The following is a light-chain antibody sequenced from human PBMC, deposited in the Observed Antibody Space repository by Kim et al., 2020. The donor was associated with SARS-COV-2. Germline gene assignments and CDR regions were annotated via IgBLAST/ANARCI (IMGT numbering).Light chain of an antibody. Sequence: ELTQPPSASGTPGQRVTISCSGSSSNIGSNYVYWYQQLPGTAPKLVIYRNNQRPSGVPDRFSGSKSGTSASLAISGLRSEDEADYYCAAWDDSLSGVIFGRGTQLTVL. CDR3: AAWDDSLSGVI. CDR2: RNN. J-gene: IGLJ2*01. CDR1: SSNIGSNY. V-gene: IGLV1-47*01.